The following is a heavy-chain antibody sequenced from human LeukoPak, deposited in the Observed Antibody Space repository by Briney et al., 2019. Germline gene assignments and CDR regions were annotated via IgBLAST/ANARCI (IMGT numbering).Heavy chain of an antibody. CDR1: GFTFSSYS. J-gene: IGHJ4*02. D-gene: IGHD2-21*01. Sequence: GGSLRLSCAASGFTFSSYSMSWVRQAPGKGLEWVAVISYDGSNEYYADSVKGRFTISRDNSKNTLYLQMSSLRAEDTAVYYCAKEFNRGLPDYWGQGTLVTVPS. CDR3: AKEFNRGLPDY. CDR2: ISYDGSNE. V-gene: IGHV3-30*18.